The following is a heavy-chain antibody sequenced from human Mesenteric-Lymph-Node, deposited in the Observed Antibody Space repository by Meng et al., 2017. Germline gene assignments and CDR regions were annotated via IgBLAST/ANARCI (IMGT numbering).Heavy chain of an antibody. CDR3: AGDGDLGSFDY. CDR1: GFTFSSYA. Sequence: GESLKISCAASGFTFSSYAMSWVRQAPGKGLEWVSAISGSGGSTYYADSVKGRFTISRDNSKNTLYLQMNSLRAEDTAVYYCAGDGDLGSFDYWGQGTLVTVSS. D-gene: IGHD4-17*01. V-gene: IGHV3-23*01. CDR2: ISGSGGST. J-gene: IGHJ4*02.